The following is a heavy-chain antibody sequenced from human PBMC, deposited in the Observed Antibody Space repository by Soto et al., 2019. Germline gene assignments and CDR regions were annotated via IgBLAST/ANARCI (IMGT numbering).Heavy chain of an antibody. CDR1: GGSISSGDYY. V-gene: IGHV3-11*04. D-gene: IGHD3-10*01. CDR2: ISSSGSTA. J-gene: IGHJ4*02. CDR3: TRAAWFPYLSFY. Sequence: LSLTCAVSGGSISSGDYYWSWVRQAPGKGLEWISYISSSGSTAYYASSVEGRFTISRDNANNSVYLQMDSLRAEDTALYYCTRAAWFPYLSFYWGQGALVTVSS.